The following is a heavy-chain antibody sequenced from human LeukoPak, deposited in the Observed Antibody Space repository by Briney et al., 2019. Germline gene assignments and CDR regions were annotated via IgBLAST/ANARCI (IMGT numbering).Heavy chain of an antibody. Sequence: SETLSLTCTVSGGSISSYYWSWIRQPPGKGLEWIGYIYYSGSTNYNPSLKSRVTISVDTSKNQFSLKLSSVTAADTAVYYCASEIAAAGTGAFDIWGQGTMVTVSS. CDR3: ASEIAAAGTGAFDI. CDR1: GGSISSYY. D-gene: IGHD6-13*01. V-gene: IGHV4-59*01. J-gene: IGHJ3*02. CDR2: IYYSGST.